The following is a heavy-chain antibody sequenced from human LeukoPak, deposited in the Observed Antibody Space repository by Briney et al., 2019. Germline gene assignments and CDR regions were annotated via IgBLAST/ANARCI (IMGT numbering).Heavy chain of an antibody. CDR3: ARVSTVTTLVY. J-gene: IGHJ4*02. Sequence: GRSLRLSCAASGFTFSSYGMHWVRQAPGKGLEWVAVISYDGSNKYYADSVKGRFTISRDNSKNTLYLQMNGLRDEDTAVYYCARVSTVTTLVYWGQGTLVTVSS. CDR2: ISYDGSNK. V-gene: IGHV3-30*03. CDR1: GFTFSSYG. D-gene: IGHD4-17*01.